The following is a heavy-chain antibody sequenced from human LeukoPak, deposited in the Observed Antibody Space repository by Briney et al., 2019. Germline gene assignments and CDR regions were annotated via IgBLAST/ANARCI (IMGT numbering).Heavy chain of an antibody. CDR3: PKHTDQ. D-gene: IGHD2-21*01. CDR1: GFTSRIYA. J-gene: IGHJ5*02. CDR2: ITGNGGST. V-gene: IGHV3-23*01. Sequence: GGSQRLSCAASGFTSRIYAMSWVRQATGGGLEWLSAITGNGGSTYYADSGKGRLILSRVHSKHMLYQQISRRRGEDPAVYYCPKHTDQWGQGTLVTVPS.